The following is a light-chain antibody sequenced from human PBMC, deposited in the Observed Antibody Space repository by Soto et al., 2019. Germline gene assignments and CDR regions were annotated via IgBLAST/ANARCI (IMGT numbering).Light chain of an antibody. CDR3: SSYRSSSVPYV. V-gene: IGLV2-14*01. J-gene: IGLJ1*01. Sequence: QSVLTQPASVSGSPGQSITISCTGTSSDVGNYKYVSWYQQHPGKAPKLMIYEVSNRPSGVSNRFSGSKSGNTASLTISGLQAEDETDYYCSSYRSSSVPYVFGTGTKLTVL. CDR2: EVS. CDR1: SSDVGNYKY.